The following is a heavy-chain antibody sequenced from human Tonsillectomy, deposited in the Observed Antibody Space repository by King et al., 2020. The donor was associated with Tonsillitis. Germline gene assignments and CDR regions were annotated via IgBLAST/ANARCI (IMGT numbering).Heavy chain of an antibody. J-gene: IGHJ4*02. CDR1: GFSYTHAW. V-gene: IGHV3-15*01. CDR2: IKSKTEGGTT. CDR3: TTAIYVTGLDY. Sequence: VQLVESGGGLVKPGGSLRLSCAASGFSYTHAWMTWVRQAPGKGLEWVGRIKSKTEGGTTDYTTPVKGRFIISRDDSKNTLYLQMNSLKTEDTAVYYCTTAIYVTGLDYWGQGTLVTVSS. D-gene: IGHD2-21*02.